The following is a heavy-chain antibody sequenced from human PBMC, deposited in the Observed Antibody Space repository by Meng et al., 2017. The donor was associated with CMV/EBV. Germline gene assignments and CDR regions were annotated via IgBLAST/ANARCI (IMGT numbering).Heavy chain of an antibody. D-gene: IGHD3-10*01. CDR2: IYYSGST. V-gene: IGHV4-39*07. CDR1: GGSISGSSYY. Sequence: SETLSLTCTVSGGSISGSSYYWGWIRQPPGKGLEWIGSIYYSGSTYYNPSLKSRVTISVDTSKNQFSLKLSSVTAADTAVYYCARDYRYYYGSGYDYWGQGTLVTVSS. J-gene: IGHJ4*02. CDR3: ARDYRYYYGSGYDY.